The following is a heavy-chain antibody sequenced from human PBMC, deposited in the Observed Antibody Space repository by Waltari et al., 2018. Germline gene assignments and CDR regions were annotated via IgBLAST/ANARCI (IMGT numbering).Heavy chain of an antibody. CDR3: GRGGGQWLAFDY. D-gene: IGHD6-19*01. Sequence: QVQLVQSGAEVKKPGASVKVSCKASGYTFTSYGISWVRQAPGQGLEWMGWGRAFNGKTNDATKGQGRGPITQRTTTRTGEMGARRLRTGGPAVEYGGRGGGQWLAFDYWGQGTLVTVSS. CDR2: GRAFNGKT. J-gene: IGHJ4*02. CDR1: GYTFTSYG. V-gene: IGHV1-18*01.